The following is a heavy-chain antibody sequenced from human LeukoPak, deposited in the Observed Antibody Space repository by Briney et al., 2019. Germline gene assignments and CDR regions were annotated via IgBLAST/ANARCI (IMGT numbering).Heavy chain of an antibody. D-gene: IGHD2-15*01. CDR1: GFTFSNAW. CDR2: IKSKTDGGTT. V-gene: IGHV3-15*01. J-gene: IGHJ4*02. CDR3: TTGGVVVVVAATLADY. Sequence: GGSLRLSCAASGFTFSNAWMSWVRQAPGKGLEWVGRIKSKTDGGTTDYAAPVKGRFTISRDDSKNTLYLQMNSLKTEDTAVHYCTTGGVVVVVAATLADYWGQGTLVTVSS.